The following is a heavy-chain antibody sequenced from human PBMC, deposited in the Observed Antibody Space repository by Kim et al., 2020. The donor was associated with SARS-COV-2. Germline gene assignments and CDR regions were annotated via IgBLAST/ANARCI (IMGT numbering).Heavy chain of an antibody. D-gene: IGHD3-22*01. V-gene: IGHV1-3*01. CDR3: ARGERDSSGYYYGFGY. Sequence: KFQGRVTCTRDTSASTVYMEMSSLKSEDTAVYYCARGERDSSGYYYGFGYWGQGTLVTVSS. J-gene: IGHJ4*02.